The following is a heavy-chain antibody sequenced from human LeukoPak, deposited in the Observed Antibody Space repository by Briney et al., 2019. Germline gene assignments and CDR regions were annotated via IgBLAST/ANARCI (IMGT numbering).Heavy chain of an antibody. Sequence: ASVKVSCKASGYTFTNYDINWVRQATGHGLGWMGYKNPNSGNSAYAQKFQGRVTITTDASITTAYMELSGLRSEDTALYYCAREGLDYWGQGTLVTVSS. CDR3: AREGLDY. CDR1: GYTFTNYD. V-gene: IGHV1-8*01. CDR2: KNPNSGNS. J-gene: IGHJ4*02.